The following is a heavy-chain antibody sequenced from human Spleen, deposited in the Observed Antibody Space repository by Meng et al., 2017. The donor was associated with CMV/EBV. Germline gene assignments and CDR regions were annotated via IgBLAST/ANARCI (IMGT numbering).Heavy chain of an antibody. CDR2: INHSGSI. D-gene: IGHD1-20*01. V-gene: IGHV4-34*01. J-gene: IGHJ4*02. Sequence: SETLSLTCTVYGASFNDYYWTWIRRPPGKGLEWVGEINHSGSINYNPSLKSRVAISIDTSKRQFSLRVTSVTAADTAVYYCARGRPYNWNYWGQGTLVTVSS. CDR1: GASFNDYY. CDR3: ARGRPYNWNY.